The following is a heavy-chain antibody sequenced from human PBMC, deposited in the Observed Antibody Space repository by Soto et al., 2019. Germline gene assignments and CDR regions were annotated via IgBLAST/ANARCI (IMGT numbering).Heavy chain of an antibody. D-gene: IGHD2-15*01. CDR3: ALSRGYCSGGNCYFDY. J-gene: IGHJ4*02. CDR2: ISRDGSIS. V-gene: IGHV3-74*01. CDR1: GFTFSTYW. Sequence: EVQLVESGGGLVQPGGSLRLSCAASGFTFSTYWRHWVRQPPGKGLVWFSRISRDGSISNSADSVKGRFTISRDNAKNTLYLQMNSLRAEDTAVYYCALSRGYCSGGNCYFDYWGQGTLVTVSS.